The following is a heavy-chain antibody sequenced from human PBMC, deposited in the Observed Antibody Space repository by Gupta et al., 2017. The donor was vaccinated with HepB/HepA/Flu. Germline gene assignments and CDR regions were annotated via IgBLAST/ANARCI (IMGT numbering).Heavy chain of an antibody. CDR3: ARAVYYYDSSGYSRYYYYYMDV. CDR2: MNPNSGNT. Sequence: QVQLVQSGAEVKKPGASVKVSCKASGYTFTSYDINWVRQATGQGLEWMGWMNPNSGNTGYAQKFQGRVTITRNTSISTAYMELSSLRSEDTAVYYCARAVYYYDSSGYSRYYYYYMDVWGKGTTVTVSS. J-gene: IGHJ6*03. V-gene: IGHV1-8*03. D-gene: IGHD3-22*01. CDR1: GYTFTSYD.